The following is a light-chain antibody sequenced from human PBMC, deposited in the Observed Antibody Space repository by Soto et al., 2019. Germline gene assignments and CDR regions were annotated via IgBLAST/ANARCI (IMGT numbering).Light chain of an antibody. V-gene: IGLV2-11*01. Sequence: QSALTYPRSLSGSPGQSVTISCTGTSSDVCGYNYVSWYQQHPGKAPKLMIYDVSKRPSGVPDRFSGSKSGNTASLTISRLQAEDEADYYCCSYAGSYTLYVFGTGTKVTVL. CDR1: SSDVCGYNY. J-gene: IGLJ1*01. CDR2: DVS. CDR3: CSYAGSYTLYV.